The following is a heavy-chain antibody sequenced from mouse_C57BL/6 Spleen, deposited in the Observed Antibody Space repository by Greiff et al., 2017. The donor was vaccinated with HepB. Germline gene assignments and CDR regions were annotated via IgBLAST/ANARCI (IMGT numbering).Heavy chain of an antibody. CDR2: IDPETGGT. J-gene: IGHJ2*01. V-gene: IGHV1-15*01. CDR1: GYTFTDYE. D-gene: IGHD1-1*01. CDR3: TRERTRYGSSYDY. Sequence: QVQLQQSGAELVRPGASVTLSCKASGYTFTDYEMHWVKQTPVHGLEWIGAIDPETGGTAYNQKFKGKAILTADKSSSTAYMELLSLTSEDSAVYYCTRERTRYGSSYDYWGQGTTLTVSS.